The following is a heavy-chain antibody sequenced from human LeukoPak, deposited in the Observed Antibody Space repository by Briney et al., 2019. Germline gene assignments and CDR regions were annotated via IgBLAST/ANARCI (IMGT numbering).Heavy chain of an antibody. Sequence: GGSLRLSCAASGFTFSSYSMNWVRQAPGKGLEWVSYISSSSSTIYYADSVKGRFTISRDNAKNALYLQMNSLSAEDTAVYYCARDRSSGYYGSFDYWGQGTLVTVSS. CDR2: ISSSSSTI. D-gene: IGHD3-10*01. CDR3: ARDRSSGYYGSFDY. CDR1: GFTFSSYS. V-gene: IGHV3-48*04. J-gene: IGHJ4*02.